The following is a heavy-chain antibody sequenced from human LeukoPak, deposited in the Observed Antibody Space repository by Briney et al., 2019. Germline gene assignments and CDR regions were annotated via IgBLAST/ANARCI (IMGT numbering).Heavy chain of an antibody. J-gene: IGHJ6*03. V-gene: IGHV1-18*01. Sequence: GASVKVSCKASSYTFNSYGISGVRQAPGQGLEWMGWINPYNGNTNYAHKLQGRVSMTTDTSTSTAYMELRSLTSDATAVYYCARVPYCSSISCLQYNYYYYMDVWGKGTTVTVSS. D-gene: IGHD2-2*01. CDR2: INPYNGNT. CDR1: SYTFNSYG. CDR3: ARVPYCSSISCLQYNYYYYMDV.